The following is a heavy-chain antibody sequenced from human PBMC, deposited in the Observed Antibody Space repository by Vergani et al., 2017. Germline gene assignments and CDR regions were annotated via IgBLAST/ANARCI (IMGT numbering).Heavy chain of an antibody. CDR3: ARVELWFGGGWFDP. D-gene: IGHD3-10*01. Sequence: QVQLVESGAEVKKPGSSVKVSCKASGGTFCSYAISWVRQAPGQGLEWTGRIIPIFGTANYAQKFQGRVTITADESTSTAYMELSSLRSEDTAVYYCARVELWFGGGWFDPWGQGTLVTVSS. J-gene: IGHJ5*02. CDR1: GGTFCSYA. V-gene: IGHV1-69*18. CDR2: IIPIFGTA.